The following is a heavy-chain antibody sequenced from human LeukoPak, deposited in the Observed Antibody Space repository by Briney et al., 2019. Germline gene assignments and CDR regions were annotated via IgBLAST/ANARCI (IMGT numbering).Heavy chain of an antibody. J-gene: IGHJ5*02. Sequence: SETLSLTCTVSGGSISSYYWSWIRQPPGKGLEWIGYIYYSGSTNYNPSLKSRVTISVDTSKNQFSLKLSSVTAADTAVYYCALASPAAAGRGHWFDPWGQGTLVTVSS. CDR1: GGSISSYY. V-gene: IGHV4-59*01. CDR3: ALASPAAAGRGHWFDP. D-gene: IGHD6-13*01. CDR2: IYYSGST.